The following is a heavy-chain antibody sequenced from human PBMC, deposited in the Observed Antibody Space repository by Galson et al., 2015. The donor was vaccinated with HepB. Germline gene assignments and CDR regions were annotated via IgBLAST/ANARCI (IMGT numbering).Heavy chain of an antibody. J-gene: IGHJ4*02. V-gene: IGHV3-64D*06. D-gene: IGHD3-22*01. Sequence: SLRLSCAASGFTFSSYAMHWVRQAPGKGLEYVSAISSNGGSTYYADSVKGRFTISRDNSKNTLYLQMSSLRAEDTAVYYCVKNFAGYDSSVKGLFDYWGQGTLFTVSS. CDR2: ISSNGGST. CDR3: VKNFAGYDSSVKGLFDY. CDR1: GFTFSSYA.